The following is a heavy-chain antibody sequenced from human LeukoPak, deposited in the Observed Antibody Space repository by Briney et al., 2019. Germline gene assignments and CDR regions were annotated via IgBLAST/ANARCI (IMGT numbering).Heavy chain of an antibody. D-gene: IGHD6-13*01. CDR1: GGSISSYY. Sequence: PSETLSLTCTVSGGSISSYYWSWIRQPPGKGLEWIGYIYYSGSTNYNPSLKSRVTISVDTSKNQFSLKLSSVTAADTAVYYCARSPGIAAAGPGIYYYYYYMDVWGKGTTVTVSS. CDR2: IYYSGST. CDR3: ARSPGIAAAGPGIYYYYYYMDV. J-gene: IGHJ6*03. V-gene: IGHV4-59*01.